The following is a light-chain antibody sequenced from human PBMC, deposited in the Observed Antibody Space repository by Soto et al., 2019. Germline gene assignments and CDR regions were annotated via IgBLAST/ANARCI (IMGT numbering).Light chain of an antibody. Sequence: DKLMSQSPATLSVSPGEIVTLYFSASQNIHNHMSWFLQKPGQTPRLLIYDAIIRAPDVPARFSGSWSGTEFTLTISSLQSEDFAVYYCQQYDTWTWTFGLGTKVDIK. CDR2: DAI. CDR3: QQYDTWTWT. CDR1: QNIHNH. V-gene: IGKV3-15*01. J-gene: IGKJ1*01.